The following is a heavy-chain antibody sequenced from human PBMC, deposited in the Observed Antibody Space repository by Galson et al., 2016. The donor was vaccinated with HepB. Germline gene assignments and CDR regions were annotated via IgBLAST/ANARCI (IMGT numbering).Heavy chain of an antibody. CDR3: ARDRAKQQGSRVPVGAGMDV. D-gene: IGHD1/OR15-1a*01. V-gene: IGHV1-2*02. J-gene: IGHJ6*04. CDR2: INPRSGGT. Sequence: SVKVSCKASGYTFNDYYMHWLRQAPGQGLEWMGWINPRSGGTRFAQKFQGRVTMTRDTSLTTVLLELSSLRSDDTAGNYGARDRAKQQGSRVPVGAGMDVWGKGTTVTVSS. CDR1: GYTFNDYY.